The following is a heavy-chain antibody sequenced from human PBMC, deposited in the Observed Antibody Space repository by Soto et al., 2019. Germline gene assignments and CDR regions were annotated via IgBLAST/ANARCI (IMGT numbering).Heavy chain of an antibody. V-gene: IGHV3-30-3*01. D-gene: IGHD3-10*01. CDR2: IAYDGSNK. CDR1: GFTFSDYA. CDR3: ARAQGYFTYGNSADN. Sequence: QVQLVESGGGVVQPGNSLRLSCVASGFTFSDYAMDWVRQAPGEGLEWVAVIAYDGSNKYYADFVKGRFTISRDNSKNTLYLQMDSLGEEYTAMYYCARAQGYFTYGNSADNWGQGTLVTVSS. J-gene: IGHJ4*02.